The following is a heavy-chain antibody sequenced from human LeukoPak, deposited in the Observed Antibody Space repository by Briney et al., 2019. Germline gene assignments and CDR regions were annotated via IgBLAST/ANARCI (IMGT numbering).Heavy chain of an antibody. V-gene: IGHV1-2*06. CDR2: INPNSGGT. D-gene: IGHD3-22*01. CDR3: ARAVGYYYDYDFDY. J-gene: IGHJ4*02. Sequence: ASVKVTCKASGYTFTVYYMHLVRQAPGQGLEWMGRINPNSGGTNYGQKFQGRVTMTRDTSISTAYMELSRLRSDDTAVYYFARAVGYYYDYDFDYWGQGTLVTVSS. CDR1: GYTFTVYY.